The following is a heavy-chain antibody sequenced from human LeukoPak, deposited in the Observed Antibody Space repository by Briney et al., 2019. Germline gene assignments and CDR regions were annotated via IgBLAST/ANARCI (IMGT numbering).Heavy chain of an antibody. Sequence: SETLSLTCTVSGGSISSSTNYWGWIRQPPGKGLEWIGSLYYSGSTYYNPSLQSRVTISVDTSKNQFSLKLSSVTAADTAVYYCARGPRGCSGGSCYSQVLDYWGQGTLVTVSS. D-gene: IGHD2-15*01. CDR1: GGSISSSTNY. CDR2: LYYSGST. V-gene: IGHV4-39*01. J-gene: IGHJ4*02. CDR3: ARGPRGCSGGSCYSQVLDY.